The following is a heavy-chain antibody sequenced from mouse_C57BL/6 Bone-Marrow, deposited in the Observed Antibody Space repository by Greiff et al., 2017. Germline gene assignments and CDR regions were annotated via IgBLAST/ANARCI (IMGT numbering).Heavy chain of an antibody. CDR3: TDSNYVWFAY. V-gene: IGHV14-4*01. Sequence: VHVKQSGAELVRPGASVKLSCTASGFNIKDDYMHWVKQRPEQGLEWIGWIDPENGDTEYASKFPGQATITADTSSNTAYLQLSSLTSEDTAVYYWTDSNYVWFAYWGQGTLVTVSA. J-gene: IGHJ3*01. CDR1: GFNIKDDY. CDR2: IDPENGDT. D-gene: IGHD2-5*01.